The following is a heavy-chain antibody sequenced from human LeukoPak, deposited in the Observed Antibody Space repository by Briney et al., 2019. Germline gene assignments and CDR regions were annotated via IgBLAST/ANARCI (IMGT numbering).Heavy chain of an antibody. D-gene: IGHD4-17*01. CDR2: ISYDGSYK. V-gene: IGHV3-30*18. CDR3: AKVGDYGDYALDY. CDR1: GFTFSSYG. J-gene: IGHJ4*02. Sequence: PGGSLRFSCAASGFTFSSYGMHWVRQAPGKGLEWVAVISYDGSYKYYADSVKGRFTISRDNSKNTPYLQMNSLRAEDTAVYYCAKVGDYGDYALDYWGQGTLVTVSS.